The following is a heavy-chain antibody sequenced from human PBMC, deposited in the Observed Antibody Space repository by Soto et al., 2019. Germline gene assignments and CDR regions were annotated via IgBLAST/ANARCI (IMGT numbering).Heavy chain of an antibody. CDR1: GASMNIYH. D-gene: IGHD6-13*01. J-gene: IGHJ5*02. CDR2: IHSSGST. CDR3: ARDQGVAAAGITWFDP. Sequence: SETLSLTCTVSGASMNIYHWSWIRPPAGKGLEWIGHIHSSGSTNYNPSLKSRVTMSVDTSKNQFSLRLMSLTAADTAVYYCARDQGVAAAGITWFDPWGQGYLVTVSS. V-gene: IGHV4-4*07.